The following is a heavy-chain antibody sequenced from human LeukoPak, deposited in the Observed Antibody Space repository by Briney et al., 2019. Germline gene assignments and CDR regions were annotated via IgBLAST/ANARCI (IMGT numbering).Heavy chain of an antibody. D-gene: IGHD5/OR15-5a*01. CDR2: ITYTSGNT. Sequence: GGSLRLSCAASGCTLRNYAMNWVRQAPGKGLEWVAAITYTSGNTFYADSVKGRFIISRDNFKNKVDLQMNSLRAEDTAIFYYSKERAEHQVSPNPFDLWGRGTLVTVSS. V-gene: IGHV3-23*01. J-gene: IGHJ3*01. CDR1: GCTLRNYA. CDR3: SKERAEHQVSPNPFDL.